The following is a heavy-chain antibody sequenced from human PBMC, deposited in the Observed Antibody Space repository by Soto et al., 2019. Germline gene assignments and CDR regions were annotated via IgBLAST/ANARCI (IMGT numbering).Heavy chain of an antibody. D-gene: IGHD6-6*01. CDR2: ISSSSSYI. V-gene: IGHV3-21*01. J-gene: IGHJ6*02. Sequence: EVQLVESGGGLVKPGGSLRLSCAASGFTFSSYSMNWVRQAPGKGLEWVSSISSSSSYIYYADSVKGRFTISRDNAKNSLYLQMNSLRAEDTAVCDCASPNRRYSSSSASKGMDVWGQGTTVTVSS. CDR1: GFTFSSYS. CDR3: ASPNRRYSSSSASKGMDV.